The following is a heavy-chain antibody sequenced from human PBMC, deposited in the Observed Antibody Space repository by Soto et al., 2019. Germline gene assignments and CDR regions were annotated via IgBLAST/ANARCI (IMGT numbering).Heavy chain of an antibody. D-gene: IGHD3-3*01. V-gene: IGHV3-48*01. J-gene: IGHJ3*02. Sequence: GGSLRLSCAASGFTFSSYSMNWVRQAPGKGLEWGSYISSSSSTIYYADSVKGRFTISRDNAKNSLYLQMNSLRAEDTAVYYCARDVTIFGVVIRAFDIWGQGTMVTVSS. CDR2: ISSSSSTI. CDR3: ARDVTIFGVVIRAFDI. CDR1: GFTFSSYS.